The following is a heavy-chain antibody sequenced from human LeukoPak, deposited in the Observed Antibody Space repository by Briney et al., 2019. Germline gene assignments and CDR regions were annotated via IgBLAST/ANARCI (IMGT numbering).Heavy chain of an antibody. CDR2: INPNSGAT. V-gene: IGHV1-2*02. CDR3: ARDPLKVIAP. D-gene: IGHD3-10*01. CDR1: GYTFNGYY. Sequence: GASVTVSCKASGYTFNGYYMHWVRQARGQGGEGMGWINPNSGATTFAQKFHASATMTRNTSISSAYMELSRLRSDYTAVYYCARDPLKVIAPWGQGTLVTVSS. J-gene: IGHJ5*02.